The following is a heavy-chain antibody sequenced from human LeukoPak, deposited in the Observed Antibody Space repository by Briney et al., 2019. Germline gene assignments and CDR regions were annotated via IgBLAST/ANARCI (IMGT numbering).Heavy chain of an antibody. CDR1: GFTFSSYS. CDR2: ISSSSSYT. D-gene: IGHD5-24*01. V-gene: IGHV3-21*01. J-gene: IGHJ5*02. Sequence: GGSLRLSCAASGFTFSSYSMNWVRQAPGKGLEWVSSISSSSSYTYYADSVKGRFTISRDNAKNSLYLQMNSLRAEDTAVYYCARDSFGYRGPFDPWGQGTLVTVSS. CDR3: ARDSFGYRGPFDP.